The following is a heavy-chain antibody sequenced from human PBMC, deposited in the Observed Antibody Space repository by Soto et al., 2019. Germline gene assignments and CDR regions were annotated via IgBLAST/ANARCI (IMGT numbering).Heavy chain of an antibody. CDR2: IYYSGST. CDR1: GGSISSYY. V-gene: IGHV4-59*01. J-gene: IGHJ5*02. CDR3: ARVWYSSGWYYWFDP. Sequence: PSETLSLTCTVSGGSISSYYWSWIRQPPGRGLEWIGYIYYSGSTNYNPSLKSRVTISVDTSKNQFSLKLSSVTAADTAVYYCARVWYSSGWYYWFDPWGQGTLVTVSS. D-gene: IGHD6-19*01.